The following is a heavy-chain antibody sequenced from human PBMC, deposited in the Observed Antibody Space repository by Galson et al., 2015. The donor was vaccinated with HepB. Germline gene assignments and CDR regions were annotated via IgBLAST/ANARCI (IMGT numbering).Heavy chain of an antibody. Sequence: SLRLSCAASGFTFSNAWMSWVRQAPGKGLEWVGRIKSKTDGGTTDYAAPVKGRFTISRDDSKNTLYLQMNSLKTKDTAVYYCTTDLYYYDSSGYYLTFDYWGQGTLVTVSS. CDR3: TTDLYYYDSSGYYLTFDY. J-gene: IGHJ4*02. V-gene: IGHV3-15*01. CDR2: IKSKTDGGTT. D-gene: IGHD3-22*01. CDR1: GFTFSNAW.